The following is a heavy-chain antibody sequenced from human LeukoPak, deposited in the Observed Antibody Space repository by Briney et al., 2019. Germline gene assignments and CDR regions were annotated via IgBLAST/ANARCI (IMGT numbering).Heavy chain of an antibody. CDR1: GYTFTGYY. J-gene: IGHJ4*02. Sequence: GASVKVSCKASGYTFTGYYMHWVRQAPGQGLEWMGWINPNSGGTNYAQKFQGRVTMTRDTSISTAYMELSRLRSDDTAVYYCARGLGGESLGDSPDYWGQGTLVTVSS. V-gene: IGHV1-2*02. D-gene: IGHD2-21*02. CDR3: ARGLGGESLGDSPDY. CDR2: INPNSGGT.